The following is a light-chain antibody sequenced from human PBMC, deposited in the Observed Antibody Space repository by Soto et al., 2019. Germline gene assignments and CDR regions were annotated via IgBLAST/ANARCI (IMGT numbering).Light chain of an antibody. CDR3: QQYNNWPTIT. Sequence: EIVMTQSPATLSVSPGESATLSCSASKSVSIKLAWYQQKPXQAPRLLIYDTSTRANGIPARFSGSGSGTEFTLTISSLQSEDFAVYYCQQYNNWPTITFGQGTRLEIK. CDR2: DTS. V-gene: IGKV3-15*01. CDR1: KSVSIK. J-gene: IGKJ5*01.